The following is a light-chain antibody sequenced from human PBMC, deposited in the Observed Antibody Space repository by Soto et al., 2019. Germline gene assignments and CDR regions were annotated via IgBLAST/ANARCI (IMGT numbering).Light chain of an antibody. CDR1: QSISNW. CDR3: QQYNTYPYT. Sequence: DIQMTQSPSTLSASVGDRVIITCRASQSISNWLAWYQQKPGKAPKLLIFDASNLQSGVPSRFSGSGSGTELTLTISSLQTDDFATYYCQQYNTYPYTFCQGTKLEIK. J-gene: IGKJ2*01. V-gene: IGKV1-5*01. CDR2: DAS.